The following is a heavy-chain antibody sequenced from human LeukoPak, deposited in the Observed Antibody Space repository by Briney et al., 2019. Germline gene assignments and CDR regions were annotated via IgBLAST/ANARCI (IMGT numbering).Heavy chain of an antibody. Sequence: GRSLRLSCTASGFTFGDYAMSWVRQAPGKGLEWVGFIRSKAYGGTTEYAASVKGRFTISRDDSKSIAYLQMNSLKPEDTAVYYCTRVRELLYYYYGMDVWGQGTTVTVSS. CDR2: IRSKAYGGTT. J-gene: IGHJ6*02. CDR1: GFTFGDYA. D-gene: IGHD1-26*01. V-gene: IGHV3-49*04. CDR3: TRVRELLYYYYGMDV.